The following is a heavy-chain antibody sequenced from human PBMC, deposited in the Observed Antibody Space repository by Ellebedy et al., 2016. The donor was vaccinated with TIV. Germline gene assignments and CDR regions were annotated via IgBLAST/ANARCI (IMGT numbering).Heavy chain of an antibody. V-gene: IGHV4-39*01. CDR2: IYYSGST. CDR3: ARQGNSGRAFDI. D-gene: IGHD1-1*01. Sequence: SETLSLSCTVSGGSISSGTYYWGWIRQPPGKGLEWIASIYYSGSTYYNPSLKSRVTISVDTSKNQFSLKLTSVTAADTAVYYCARQGNSGRAFDIWGQGTMVTVSS. CDR1: GGSISSGTYY. J-gene: IGHJ3*02.